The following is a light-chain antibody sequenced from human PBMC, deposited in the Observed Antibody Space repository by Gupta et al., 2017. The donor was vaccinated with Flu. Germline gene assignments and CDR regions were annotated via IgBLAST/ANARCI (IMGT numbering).Light chain of an antibody. CDR3: QQRGSWPPT. V-gene: IGKV3-11*01. CDR1: QSVSSY. Sequence: EIVLTQSPATLSLSPGERATLSCRASQSVSSYLAWYHQKPGQAPRLLIYDVSNRATGIPARFSGSGSGTDLTLTISSLEPEDFAVYYCQQRGSWPPTFGQGTRLEIK. CDR2: DVS. J-gene: IGKJ5*01.